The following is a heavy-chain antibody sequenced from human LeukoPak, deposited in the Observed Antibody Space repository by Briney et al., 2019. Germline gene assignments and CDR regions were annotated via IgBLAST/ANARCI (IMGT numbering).Heavy chain of an antibody. CDR2: ISAYNGNT. CDR1: GYTFTSYG. D-gene: IGHD3-10*01. Sequence: ASVKVSCKASGYTFTSYGFSWVRQAPGQGLEWMGWISAYNGNTNYAQKLQGRVAMTTDTSTSTAYMELRSLRSDDTAVYYCARDDFYGSGGKWDYWGQGTLVTVSS. CDR3: ARDDFYGSGGKWDY. V-gene: IGHV1-18*01. J-gene: IGHJ4*02.